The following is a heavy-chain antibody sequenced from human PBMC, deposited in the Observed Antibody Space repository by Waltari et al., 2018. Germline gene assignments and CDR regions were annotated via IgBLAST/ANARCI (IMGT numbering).Heavy chain of an antibody. CDR2: IYYSGST. J-gene: IGHJ5*02. CDR1: GFTFDDYA. Sequence: VQLVESGGGLVQPGRSLRLSCAASGFTFDDYAMHWVRQAPGKGLEWIGYIYYSGSTNYNPSLKSRVTISVDTSKNQFSLKLSSVTAADTAVYYCARAQQNNGGWFDPWGQGTLVTVSS. CDR3: ARAQQNNGGWFDP. V-gene: IGHV4-59*01. D-gene: IGHD6-13*01.